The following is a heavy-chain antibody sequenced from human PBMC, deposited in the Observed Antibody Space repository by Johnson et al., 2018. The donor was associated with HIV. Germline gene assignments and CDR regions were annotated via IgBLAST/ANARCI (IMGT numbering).Heavy chain of an antibody. CDR3: ATFGYTSGWIVSDDAFDV. Sequence: QVQLVESGGGVVQPGRSLRLACAASAFTFSNYAMHWVRQAPGKGLEWVAVISYDGSSKYYAESLKGRISISRDNSMNTLDLQMNSLRAEDTAVYYCATFGYTSGWIVSDDAFDVWGHGTLCTVSS. D-gene: IGHD6-19*01. J-gene: IGHJ3*01. V-gene: IGHV3-30-3*01. CDR2: ISYDGSSK. CDR1: AFTFSNYA.